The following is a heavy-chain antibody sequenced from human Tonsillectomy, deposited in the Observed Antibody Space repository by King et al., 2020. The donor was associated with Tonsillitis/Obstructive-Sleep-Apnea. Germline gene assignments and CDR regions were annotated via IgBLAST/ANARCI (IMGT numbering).Heavy chain of an antibody. J-gene: IGHJ3*02. D-gene: IGHD5-12*01. CDR3: AREMSGYGLDAFYI. CDR1: GGSFSGYY. Sequence: VQLQQWGSGLLKPSETLSLTCAVYGGSFSGYYWSWIRQPPGKGLEWIGELNHSGSSNYNPSLKSRVTISVDTSNNQFSLKLSSVTAADTAVYYCAREMSGYGLDAFYIWGHGTMVTVSS. CDR2: LNHSGSS. V-gene: IGHV4-34*01.